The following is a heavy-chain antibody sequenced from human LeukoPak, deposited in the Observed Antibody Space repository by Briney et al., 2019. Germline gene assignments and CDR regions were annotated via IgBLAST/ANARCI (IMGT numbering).Heavy chain of an antibody. CDR3: AKDPYRVVVATGNYLDP. D-gene: IGHD2-15*01. V-gene: IGHV3-30*18. J-gene: IGHJ5*02. CDR2: ISHDGSNI. Sequence: GGSLRLSCAASGFTFSSYGMHWVRQAPGKGLEWVAVISHDGSNIYYGDSVKGRFSISRGNSKNTLYLQMNSLRVEDTAVYYCAKDPYRVVVATGNYLDPWGQGTLVTVSS. CDR1: GFTFSSYG.